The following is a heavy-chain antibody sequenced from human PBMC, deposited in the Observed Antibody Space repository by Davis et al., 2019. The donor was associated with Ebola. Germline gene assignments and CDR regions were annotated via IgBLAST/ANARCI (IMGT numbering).Heavy chain of an antibody. CDR2: IYYSGST. CDR3: ARQTEAYCGGDCYSGFFDY. V-gene: IGHV4-59*01. Sequence: PGGSLRLSCAASGFTFSSYSMNWVRQPPGKGLEWIGYIYYSGSTNYNPSLKSRVTISVDTSKNQFSLKLSSVTAADTAVYYCARQTEAYCGGDCYSGFFDYWGQGTLVTVFS. D-gene: IGHD2-21*01. CDR1: GFTFSSYS. J-gene: IGHJ4*02.